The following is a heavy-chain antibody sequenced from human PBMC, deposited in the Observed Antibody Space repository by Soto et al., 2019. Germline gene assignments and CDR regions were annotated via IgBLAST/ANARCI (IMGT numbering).Heavy chain of an antibody. CDR2: TSASGGSA. D-gene: IGHD4-17*01. J-gene: IGHJ4*02. Sequence: PGGSLRLSCAASGFSFSSFGMSWVRQAPGKGLEWVATTSASGGSAFYADSVKGRFTISRDNSENTLYLQMNSLRAEDTAEYFCAKAPPYGGHIFDHWGQGTLVTVSS. V-gene: IGHV3-23*01. CDR1: GFSFSSFG. CDR3: AKAPPYGGHIFDH.